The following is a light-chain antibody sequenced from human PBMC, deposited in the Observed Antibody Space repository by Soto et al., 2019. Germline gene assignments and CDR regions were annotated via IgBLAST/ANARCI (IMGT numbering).Light chain of an antibody. Sequence: HSRGTLPSPPQEKSTLSCRASQSVSSSYLAWYQQKPGQAPRLLSYGASGRATGIPDRFSGSGSGTDFTLTISRLEADEVAVYYCQRNGSCTFGRGTKVDIK. J-gene: IGKJ4*02. CDR2: GAS. CDR3: QRNGSCT. CDR1: QSVSSSY. V-gene: IGKV3-20*01.